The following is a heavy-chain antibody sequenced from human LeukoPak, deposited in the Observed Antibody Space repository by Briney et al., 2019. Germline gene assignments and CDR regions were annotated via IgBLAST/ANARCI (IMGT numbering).Heavy chain of an antibody. CDR1: CGSISSCSYY. J-gene: IGHJ6*02. V-gene: IGHV4-61*02. CDR3: ARARGVAARPGAPYYYYGMDV. CDR2: IYTCGST. D-gene: IGHD6-6*01. Sequence: SETLSLTRSFSCGSISSCSYYWSWIRQPAGRGLEWIGRIYTCGSTNYNPPLKSLVTISVDTSKNQFSLKLSSVTAADTAVYYCARARGVAARPGAPYYYYGMDVWGQGTTVTVSS.